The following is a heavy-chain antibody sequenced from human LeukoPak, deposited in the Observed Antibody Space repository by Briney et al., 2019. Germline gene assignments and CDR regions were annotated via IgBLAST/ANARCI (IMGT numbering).Heavy chain of an antibody. Sequence: SETLSLTCAVYGGSFSGYYWSWIRQPPGKGLEWIGEINHSGSTNYNPSLKSRVTISVDTSKNQFSLKLSSVTAADTAVYYCARRYRFNYYYYYYMDVWGKGTTVTISS. CDR2: INHSGST. CDR3: ARRYRFNYYYYYYMDV. V-gene: IGHV4-34*01. D-gene: IGHD1-1*01. CDR1: GGSFSGYY. J-gene: IGHJ6*03.